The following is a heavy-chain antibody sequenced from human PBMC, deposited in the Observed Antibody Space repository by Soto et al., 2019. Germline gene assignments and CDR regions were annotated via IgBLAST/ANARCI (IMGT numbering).Heavy chain of an antibody. D-gene: IGHD5-12*01. CDR2: IPDTGGGT. V-gene: IGHV3-23*01. CDR1: GFNFNNYA. Sequence: EVQLLESGGGLVQPGGSLRLSCAGSGFNFNNYAMSWVRQAPGRGLEWVAAIPDTGGGTYYADSVKGRFTISRDNSKNTLYLLMNSLRAEDTAIYFCAKDRGIVATIEGFNYWGQGTLVTVSS. CDR3: AKDRGIVATIEGFNY. J-gene: IGHJ4*02.